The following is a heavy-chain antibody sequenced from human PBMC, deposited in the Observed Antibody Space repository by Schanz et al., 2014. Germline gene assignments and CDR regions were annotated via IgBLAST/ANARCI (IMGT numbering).Heavy chain of an antibody. CDR3: ASIPRGNICGYFDY. CDR2: LLSSERA. Sequence: QVQLQESGPGLVKPSETLSLTCTVSGGSISSHYWSWVRRAPGEGLEWIAYLLSSERAKYNPSLDSRSTLSLDSSKSQFSRHLRYVAAADAAVYYCASIPRGNICGYFDYGGQGSLVAVSS. D-gene: IGHD5-18*01. V-gene: IGHV4-59*11. CDR1: GGSISSHY. J-gene: IGHJ4*02.